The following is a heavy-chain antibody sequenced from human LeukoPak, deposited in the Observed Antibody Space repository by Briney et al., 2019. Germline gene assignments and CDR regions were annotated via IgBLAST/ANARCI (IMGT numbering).Heavy chain of an antibody. Sequence: GGSLRLSCAASGFTFSSYWMSWVRQASGKGLEWVANIKQDGSEKYYVDSVKGRFTISRDNAKNSLYLQMNSLRAEDTAVYYCARPLHYDILTVDYWGQGTLVTVSS. V-gene: IGHV3-7*01. J-gene: IGHJ4*02. CDR2: IKQDGSEK. D-gene: IGHD3-9*01. CDR3: ARPLHYDILTVDY. CDR1: GFTFSSYW.